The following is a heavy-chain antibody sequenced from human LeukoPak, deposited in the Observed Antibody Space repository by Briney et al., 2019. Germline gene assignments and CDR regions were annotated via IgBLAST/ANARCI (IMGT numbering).Heavy chain of an antibody. D-gene: IGHD4-17*01. Sequence: SETLSLTCTVSGGSISSSSYYSGWIRQPPGKGLEWIGSIYYSGSTYYSPSLKSRVTISVDTSKNQFSLKLSSVTAADTAVYYCARHYLYGDYTPHYFDYWGQGTLVSVSS. CDR1: GGSISSSSYY. J-gene: IGHJ4*02. CDR2: IYYSGST. CDR3: ARHYLYGDYTPHYFDY. V-gene: IGHV4-39*01.